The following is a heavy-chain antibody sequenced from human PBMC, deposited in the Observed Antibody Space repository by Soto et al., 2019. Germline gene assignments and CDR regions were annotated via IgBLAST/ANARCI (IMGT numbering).Heavy chain of an antibody. CDR1: GFTFSSYA. Sequence: AVGSLRLSCAASGFTFSSYAMSWVRQAPGKGLEWVSAISGSGGSTYYADSVKGRFTISRDNSKNTLYLQMNSLRAEDTAVYYCAKGGEIVGATNWGQGTLVTVSS. CDR3: AKGGEIVGATN. CDR2: ISGSGGST. D-gene: IGHD1-26*01. J-gene: IGHJ1*01. V-gene: IGHV3-23*01.